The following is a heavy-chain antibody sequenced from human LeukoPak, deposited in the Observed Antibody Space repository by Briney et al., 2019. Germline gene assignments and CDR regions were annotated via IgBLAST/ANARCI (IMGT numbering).Heavy chain of an antibody. V-gene: IGHV4-34*01. Sequence: SETLSLTCAVYGGSFSGYYWSWIRQPPGKGLEWIGEINHSGSTNYNPSLKSRVTISVDTSKNQFSLKLSSVTAADAAVYYCARGRRYFDWFPFDYWGQGALVTVSS. CDR1: GGSFSGYY. J-gene: IGHJ4*02. D-gene: IGHD3-9*01. CDR3: ARGRRYFDWFPFDY. CDR2: INHSGST.